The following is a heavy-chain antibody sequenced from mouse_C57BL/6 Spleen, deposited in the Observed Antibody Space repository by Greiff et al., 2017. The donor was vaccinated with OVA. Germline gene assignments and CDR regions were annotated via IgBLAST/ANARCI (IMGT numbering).Heavy chain of an antibody. CDR2: IHPNSGST. D-gene: IGHD2-3*01. CDR3: ARGIYDGYYFDY. J-gene: IGHJ2*01. V-gene: IGHV1-64*01. Sequence: QVQLKESGAELVKPGASVKLSCKASGYTFPSYWMHWVKQRPGQGLEWIGMIHPNSGSTNYNEKFKSKATLTVDKSSSTAYMQLSSLTSEDSAVYYCARGIYDGYYFDYWGQGTTLTVSS. CDR1: GYTFPSYW.